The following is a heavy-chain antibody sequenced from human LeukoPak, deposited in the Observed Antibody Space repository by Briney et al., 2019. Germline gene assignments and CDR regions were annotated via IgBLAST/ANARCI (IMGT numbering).Heavy chain of an antibody. J-gene: IGHJ6*03. CDR3: AKVGVPRDYYYYMDV. CDR1: GFTFSSYG. D-gene: IGHD3-3*01. V-gene: IGHV3-30*02. Sequence: PGGSLRLSCAASGFTFSSYGMHWVRQAPGKGLEWVAFIRYDGSNKYYADSVKGRFTISRDNSKNTLYLQMNSLRAEDTAVYYCAKVGVPRDYYYYMDVWGKGTTVTISS. CDR2: IRYDGSNK.